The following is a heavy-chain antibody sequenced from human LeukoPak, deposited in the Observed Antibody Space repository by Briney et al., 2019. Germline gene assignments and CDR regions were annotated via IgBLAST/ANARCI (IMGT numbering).Heavy chain of an antibody. Sequence: SGGSLRLSCAASGFSFSSYWIHWVRQAPGKGLVGVARIKTDGSSTSYADSVKGRFTISRDNAKNTLFLQMSSLRAEDTAVYYCVRDPHGSGSSNSPHDAFDIWGYGTMVTVSS. D-gene: IGHD3-10*01. J-gene: IGHJ3*02. V-gene: IGHV3-74*01. CDR3: VRDPHGSGSSNSPHDAFDI. CDR1: GFSFSSYW. CDR2: IKTDGSST.